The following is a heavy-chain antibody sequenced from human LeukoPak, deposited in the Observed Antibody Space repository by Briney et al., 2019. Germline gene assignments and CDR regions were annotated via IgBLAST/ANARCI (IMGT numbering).Heavy chain of an antibody. Sequence: AGGSLRLSCAASGFTVSSNYMSWVRQAPGKGLEWVSVIFSGGSTYYADSVKGRFTISRDNSKNTLYLQMNSLRAEDTAVYYCARGFGGNSVYYYYYYGMDVWGQGTTVTVSS. D-gene: IGHD4-23*01. CDR3: ARGFGGNSVYYYYYYGMDV. J-gene: IGHJ6*02. CDR2: IFSGGST. CDR1: GFTVSSNY. V-gene: IGHV3-53*01.